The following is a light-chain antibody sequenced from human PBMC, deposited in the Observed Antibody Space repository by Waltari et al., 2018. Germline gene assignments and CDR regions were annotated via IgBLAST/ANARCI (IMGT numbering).Light chain of an antibody. CDR3: QQGDTSPPT. J-gene: IGKJ1*01. CDR2: HSS. Sequence: EIHMTQSPSSVSVSVGDRVSMSCRASQDISTSLAWYQQKSGKAPSLLIYHSSTLQSGVPSRFSGAGTGTEFTRTINNLHPEDFATYFCQQGDTSPPTFGPGTKVELK. V-gene: IGKV1-12*01. CDR1: QDISTS.